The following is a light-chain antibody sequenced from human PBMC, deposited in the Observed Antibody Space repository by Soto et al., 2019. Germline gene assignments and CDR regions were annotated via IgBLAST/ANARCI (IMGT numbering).Light chain of an antibody. Sequence: QSALTQPASVSGSPGQSITISCTGTSIDVGGYNYVSWYQQHPGKAPKLMIYDVSNRPSGVSNRFSGSKSGNTASLTISGLQVEDEADYYCSSYTSSSTLAVFGTGTKVTVL. CDR1: SIDVGGYNY. J-gene: IGLJ1*01. V-gene: IGLV2-14*01. CDR2: DVS. CDR3: SSYTSSSTLAV.